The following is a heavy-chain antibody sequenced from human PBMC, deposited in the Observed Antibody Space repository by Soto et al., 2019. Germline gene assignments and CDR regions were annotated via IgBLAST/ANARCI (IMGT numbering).Heavy chain of an antibody. CDR3: ACTMVRGVIIFHYYGMDV. CDR2: IYYSGST. Sequence: PSETLSLTCTVSGDSVSSGSYYWSWIRHPPGKGLEWIGYIYYSGSTNYNPSLKSRVTISVDTSKNQFSLKLSSVTAADTAVYYCACTMVRGVIIFHYYGMDVWGQGTTVTVYS. D-gene: IGHD3-10*01. J-gene: IGHJ6*02. CDR1: GDSVSSGSYY. V-gene: IGHV4-61*01.